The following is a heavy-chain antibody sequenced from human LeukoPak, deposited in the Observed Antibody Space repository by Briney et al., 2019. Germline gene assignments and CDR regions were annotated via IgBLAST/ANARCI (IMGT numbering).Heavy chain of an antibody. CDR3: ARDSKGGQGSSWYYFDY. Sequence: PGGSLRLSCVGSGFIFRNDWMHWVRQAPGKGLVWVSRLYSEGGRTYYADSVKGRFTISRDNAKNTLYLRMNSLTVEDTAVYYCARDSKGGQGSSWYYFDYWGQGTLVTVSS. CDR1: GFIFRNDW. J-gene: IGHJ4*02. CDR2: LYSEGGRT. D-gene: IGHD6-13*01. V-gene: IGHV3-74*01.